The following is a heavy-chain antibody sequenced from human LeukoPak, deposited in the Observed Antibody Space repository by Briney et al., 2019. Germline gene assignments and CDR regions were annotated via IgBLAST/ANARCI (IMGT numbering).Heavy chain of an antibody. CDR3: ARNGRVRRVVKDLFEY. V-gene: IGHV1-18*01. J-gene: IGHJ4*02. CDR1: GYTFTDYD. CDR2: VSPYNGNT. D-gene: IGHD3-10*01. Sequence: ASVKVSCKTSGYTFTDYDITWVRQAPGQGLEWMGRVSPYNGNTYYSQTFQGRVTITKDTSTGTAYLDLKNLRADDTAMYYCARNGRVRRVVKDLFEYWGQGTLVAVSS.